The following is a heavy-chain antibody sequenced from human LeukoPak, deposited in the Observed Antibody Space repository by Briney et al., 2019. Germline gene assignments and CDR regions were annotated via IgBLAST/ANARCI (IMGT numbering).Heavy chain of an antibody. CDR1: GFTVSRNY. CDR2: IYTDGST. J-gene: IGHJ4*02. V-gene: IGHV3-53*01. CDR3: AGAYGYNYFHY. Sequence: GGSLRLSCAASGFTVSRNYMSWVRQAPGKGLEWVSVIYTDGSTYYADSVRGRFTISRDNSENTLYLQMNSLRAEDTALYYCAGAYGYNYFHYWGQGTLVTVSS. D-gene: IGHD5-12*01.